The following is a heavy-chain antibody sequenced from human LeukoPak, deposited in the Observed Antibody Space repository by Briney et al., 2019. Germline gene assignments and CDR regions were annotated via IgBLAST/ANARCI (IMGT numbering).Heavy chain of an antibody. CDR1: GGTFSSYA. V-gene: IGHV1-69*13. Sequence: ASVKVSCKASGGTFSSYAISWVRQAPGQGLEWMGGIIPIFGTANYAQKFQGRVTITADESTSTAYMELSSLRSEDTAVYYCTSSGYYPLPDYWGQGTLVTVSS. D-gene: IGHD3-22*01. CDR2: IIPIFGTA. J-gene: IGHJ4*02. CDR3: TSSGYYPLPDY.